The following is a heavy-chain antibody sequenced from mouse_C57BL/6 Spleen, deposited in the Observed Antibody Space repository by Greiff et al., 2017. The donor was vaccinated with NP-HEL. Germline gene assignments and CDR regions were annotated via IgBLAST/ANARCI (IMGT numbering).Heavy chain of an antibody. CDR3: AIFDGYPFAY. CDR1: GYTFTSHW. Sequence: QVHVKQSGAELVKPGASVKMSCKASGYTFTSHWITWVKQRPGQGPEWIGDIYPGRGSTNYNEKFKSKATLTVDTSSSTAYMQLSSLTSDDSAVYYCAIFDGYPFAYWGQGTLVTVSA. D-gene: IGHD2-3*01. J-gene: IGHJ3*01. V-gene: IGHV1-55*01. CDR2: IYPGRGST.